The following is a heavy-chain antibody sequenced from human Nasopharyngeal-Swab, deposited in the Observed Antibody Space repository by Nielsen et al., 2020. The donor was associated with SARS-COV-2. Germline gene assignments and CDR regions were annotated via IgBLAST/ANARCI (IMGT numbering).Heavy chain of an antibody. J-gene: IGHJ6*02. D-gene: IGHD6-6*01. V-gene: IGHV1-24*01. CDR2: FDPEDGET. Sequence: ASVKVSCKVSGYTLTELSMHWVRQAPGKGLEWMGGFDPEDGETIYAQKFQGRVTMTEDTSTDTAYMELSSLRSEDTAVYYCATFLIAARLYYYYSMDVWGQGTTVTVSS. CDR3: ATFLIAARLYYYYSMDV. CDR1: GYTLTELS.